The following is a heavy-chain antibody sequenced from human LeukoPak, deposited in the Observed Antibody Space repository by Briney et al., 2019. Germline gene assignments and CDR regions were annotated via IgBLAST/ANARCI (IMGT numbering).Heavy chain of an antibody. D-gene: IGHD6-6*01. J-gene: IGHJ4*02. CDR1: GYTFTSYG. Sequence: ASVKVSCKASGYTFTSYGISWVRQAPGQGLEWMGWISAYNGNTNYAQKLQSRVTMTTDTSTSTAYMELRSLRSDDTAVYYCARYKVEYSSSSYYFDYWGQGTLVTVSS. CDR2: ISAYNGNT. CDR3: ARYKVEYSSSSYYFDY. V-gene: IGHV1-18*01.